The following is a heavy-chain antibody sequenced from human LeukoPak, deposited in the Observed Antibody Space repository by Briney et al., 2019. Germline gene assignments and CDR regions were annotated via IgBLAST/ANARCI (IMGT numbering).Heavy chain of an antibody. CDR2: ISGDGGTI. Sequence: PGGSLRLSWAASGFTLRSSAMSWVRQAPGKGLEWVSAISGDGGTISYAASVRGRFTISRDNAKNTLFLQMSSLRAGDTALYYCAKELYGNPSGYWGQGTRVTVSS. CDR3: AKELYGNPSGY. CDR1: GFTLRSSA. D-gene: IGHD2-8*01. V-gene: IGHV3-23*01. J-gene: IGHJ4*02.